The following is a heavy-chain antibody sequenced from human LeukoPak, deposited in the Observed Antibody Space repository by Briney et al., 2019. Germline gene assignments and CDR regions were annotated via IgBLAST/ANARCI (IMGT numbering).Heavy chain of an antibody. D-gene: IGHD3-3*01. CDR2: ISGSGGTT. J-gene: IGHJ6*03. Sequence: PGGSLRLSCVASGFTFSNYAMSWVRQAPGKGPEWVSVISGSGGTTYYGDSVRGRFTISRDNSKKTLHLQMNSLRAEDTAVYYCAKILRFLEWKADYMDVWGKGTTVTVSS. V-gene: IGHV3-23*01. CDR1: GFTFSNYA. CDR3: AKILRFLEWKADYMDV.